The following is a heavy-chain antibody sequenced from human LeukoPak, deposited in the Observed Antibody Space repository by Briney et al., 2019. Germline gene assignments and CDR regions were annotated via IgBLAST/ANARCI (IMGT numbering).Heavy chain of an antibody. V-gene: IGHV4-39*01. CDR2: IFYSGST. J-gene: IGHJ4*02. Sequence: SETLSLTCTVSSGSISNSNYFWGWIRQPPGKGLEWIGSIFYSGSTDYNPSLKSRVTISVDTSKNQFSLKLNSVTAADTAVYYCASRKLGNDYWGQGTLVAVSS. CDR3: ASRKLGNDY. D-gene: IGHD7-27*01. CDR1: SGSISNSNYF.